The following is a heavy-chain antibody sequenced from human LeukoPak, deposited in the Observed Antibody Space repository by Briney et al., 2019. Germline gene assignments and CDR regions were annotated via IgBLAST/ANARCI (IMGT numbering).Heavy chain of an antibody. CDR3: ARVRSIYFDY. J-gene: IGHJ4*02. CDR1: GFTVSSNY. V-gene: IGHV3-53*01. CDR2: IYSGGST. Sequence: GGSLRLSCAASGFTVSSNYMSWVRQAPGKGLEWVSVIYSGGSTYYADSVKGRFTISRDNSKNTLYLQMNSLGAEDTAVYYCARVRSIYFDYWGQGTLVTVSS.